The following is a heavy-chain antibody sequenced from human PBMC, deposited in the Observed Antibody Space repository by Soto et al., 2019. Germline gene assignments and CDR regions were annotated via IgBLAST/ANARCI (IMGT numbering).Heavy chain of an antibody. Sequence: GGSLRLSCAASGFTLGNFAMSWVRQAPGKGLEWVAVASGSGITTKYAASVKGRFIISKDNSNNTLSLEMHSLRAEDTAVYYCAAYNTSRHAAFDMWGQGTLVTVSS. D-gene: IGHD6-6*01. J-gene: IGHJ3*02. CDR2: ASGSGITT. CDR1: GFTLGNFA. V-gene: IGHV3-23*01. CDR3: AAYNTSRHAAFDM.